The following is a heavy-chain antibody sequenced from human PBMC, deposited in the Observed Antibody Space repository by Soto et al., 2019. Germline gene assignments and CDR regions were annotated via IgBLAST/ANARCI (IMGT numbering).Heavy chain of an antibody. CDR1: GYTFTSYG. J-gene: IGHJ6*02. Sequence: QVQLVQSGAEVKKPGASVKVSCKASGYTFTSYGISWLRQAPGQGLEWMGWISDYNGNTNYAQKLQGRVTMTTDTATSPAYMELRSLRSDDTAVYYCARRAPVAEELDVWGQGTTVTVSS. CDR3: ARRAPVAEELDV. CDR2: ISDYNGNT. V-gene: IGHV1-18*04. D-gene: IGHD6-19*01.